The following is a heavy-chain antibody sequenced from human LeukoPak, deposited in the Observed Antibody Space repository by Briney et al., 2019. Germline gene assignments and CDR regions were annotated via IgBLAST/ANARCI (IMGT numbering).Heavy chain of an antibody. J-gene: IGHJ6*04. D-gene: IGHD5-18*01. Sequence: GGSLRLSCSASGFTFSSYAMHWVRQAPGKGLEYVTAISSNGGSTYYADSVKGRFTISRDNSKNTLYLQMSSLRAEDTAVYYCVEDGGRQLWLLHYYGMDVWGKGTTVTVSS. CDR1: GFTFSSYA. CDR2: ISSNGGST. CDR3: VEDGGRQLWLLHYYGMDV. V-gene: IGHV3-64D*06.